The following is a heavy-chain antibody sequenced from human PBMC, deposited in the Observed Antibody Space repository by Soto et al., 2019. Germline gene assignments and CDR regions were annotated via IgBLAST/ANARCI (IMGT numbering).Heavy chain of an antibody. CDR1: GFTFSSYA. V-gene: IGHV3-23*01. CDR3: AKCLSPSYYDILTGPDS. CDR2: ISGSSSKT. D-gene: IGHD3-9*01. J-gene: IGHJ4*02. Sequence: PGGSLRLSCAASGFTFSSYAMNWVRQAPGKGLEWVSVISGSSSKTYYADSVRGRFTISRDNSQNTVSLQMNSLRVDDTAVYYCAKCLSPSYYDILTGPDSWGQGSLVTVSS.